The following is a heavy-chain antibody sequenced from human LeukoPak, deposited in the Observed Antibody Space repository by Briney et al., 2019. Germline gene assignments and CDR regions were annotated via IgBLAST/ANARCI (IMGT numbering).Heavy chain of an antibody. D-gene: IGHD2-2*01. CDR2: IYPGDSDT. V-gene: IGHV5-51*01. CDR3: ARAPDLDIVVVYDAFDI. Sequence: GESLKISCKGSRYSFTSYWIGWVRQMPGKGLEWMGIIYPGDSDTRYSPSFQGQVTISADKSISTAYLQWSSLKASDTAMYYCARAPDLDIVVVYDAFDIWGQGTMVTVSS. CDR1: RYSFTSYW. J-gene: IGHJ3*02.